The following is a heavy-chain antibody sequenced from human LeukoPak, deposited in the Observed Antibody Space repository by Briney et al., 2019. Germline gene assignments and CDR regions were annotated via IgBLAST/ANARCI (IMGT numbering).Heavy chain of an antibody. CDR2: INPNSGGT. Sequence: ASVKVSCKVSGYTLTELSMHWVRQAPGQGLEWMGWINPNSGGTNYAQKFQGRVTMTRDTSISTAYMELSRLRSDDTAVYYCASPGYGDYPFDYWGQGTLVTVSS. J-gene: IGHJ4*02. CDR3: ASPGYGDYPFDY. V-gene: IGHV1-2*02. D-gene: IGHD4-17*01. CDR1: GYTLTELS.